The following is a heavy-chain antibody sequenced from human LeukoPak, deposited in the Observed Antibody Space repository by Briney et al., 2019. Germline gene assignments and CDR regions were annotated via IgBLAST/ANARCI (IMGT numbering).Heavy chain of an antibody. CDR3: ALGYNDIWEL. CDR2: INHSGST. CDR1: SGSISSSNW. V-gene: IGHV4-4*02. J-gene: IGHJ4*02. D-gene: IGHD1-26*01. Sequence: RSETLSLTCAVSSGSISSSNWWSWVRQPPGKGLEWIGEINHSGSTNYNPSLKSRVTISVDMSDNQFSLKLTSVTAADTAVYYCALGYNDIWELWGQGNMVTVSS.